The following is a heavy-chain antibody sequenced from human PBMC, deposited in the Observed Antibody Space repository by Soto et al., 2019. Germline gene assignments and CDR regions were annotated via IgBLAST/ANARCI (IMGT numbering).Heavy chain of an antibody. V-gene: IGHV3-7*01. Sequence: GGSLRLSCAASGFTFSSYWMSWVRQAPGKGLEWVANIKQDGSEKYYVDSVKGRFTISRDNAKNSLYLQMNSLRAEDTAVYYCARGGRFGELLEGIFDYWGQGTLVTVSS. D-gene: IGHD3-10*01. CDR2: IKQDGSEK. CDR1: GFTFSSYW. J-gene: IGHJ4*02. CDR3: ARGGRFGELLEGIFDY.